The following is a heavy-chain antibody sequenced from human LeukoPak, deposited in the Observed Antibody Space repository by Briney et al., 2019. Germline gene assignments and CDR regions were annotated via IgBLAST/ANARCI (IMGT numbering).Heavy chain of an antibody. J-gene: IGHJ4*02. Sequence: GGSLRLSCAASGITFSDHYMSWIRQAPGKGLEWLSYISSGGDSIYYADSVKGRFTISRDNAKNSVSLQMNSLRAEDTAVYYCAKAGPYCGGDCYSNDYWGQGTLVTVSS. CDR1: GITFSDHY. D-gene: IGHD2-21*02. V-gene: IGHV3-11*01. CDR3: AKAGPYCGGDCYSNDY. CDR2: ISSGGDSI.